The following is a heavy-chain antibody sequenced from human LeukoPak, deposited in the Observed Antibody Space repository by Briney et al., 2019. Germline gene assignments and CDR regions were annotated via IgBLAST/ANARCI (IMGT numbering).Heavy chain of an antibody. D-gene: IGHD3-10*01. Sequence: QPGGSLRLSRAASGFTFSSYSMHWVRQAPGKGLEWVSYISSSSSTIYYADSVKGRFTISRDNAKNSLYLQMNSLRAEDTAVYYCASTRTYYFGSGSYFGWFDPWGQGTLVTVSS. CDR3: ASTRTYYFGSGSYFGWFDP. CDR1: GFTFSSYS. CDR2: ISSSSSTI. J-gene: IGHJ5*02. V-gene: IGHV3-48*01.